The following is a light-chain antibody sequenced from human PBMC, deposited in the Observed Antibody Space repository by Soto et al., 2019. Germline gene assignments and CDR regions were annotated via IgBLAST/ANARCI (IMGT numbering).Light chain of an antibody. CDR2: STS. Sequence: EIVLTQSPGTLSLSPGERATLSCRASQSVSSRDLAWYQQKPGQAPRLLIYSTSSRAAGIPYRFSGSGSGTDFTLTISRLEPEDFAVYYCQQYDNSPGYTFGQGTKLEIK. J-gene: IGKJ2*01. CDR1: QSVSSRD. V-gene: IGKV3-20*01. CDR3: QQYDNSPGYT.